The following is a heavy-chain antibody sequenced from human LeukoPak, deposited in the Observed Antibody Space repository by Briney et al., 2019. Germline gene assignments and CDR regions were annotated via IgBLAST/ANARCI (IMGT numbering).Heavy chain of an antibody. V-gene: IGHV3-53*01. CDR3: ARDRYYYDSSGYIPFDP. Sequence: PGGSLRLSCAASGFTVSSNYMSWVRQAPGRGLEWVSVIYSGGGTYYADSVKGRFTISRDNSKNTLYLQMNSLRAEDTAVYYCARDRYYYDSSGYIPFDPWGQGTLVTVSS. CDR2: IYSGGGT. CDR1: GFTVSSNY. J-gene: IGHJ5*02. D-gene: IGHD3-22*01.